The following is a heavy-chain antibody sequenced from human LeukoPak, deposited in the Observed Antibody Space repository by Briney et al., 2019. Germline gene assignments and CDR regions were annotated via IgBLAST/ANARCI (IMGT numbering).Heavy chain of an antibody. Sequence: GGSLRLSCAASGFTFSSYEMNWVRQAPGKGLEWVSYIGSGVGTIFYADSVKGRFTISRDNAKNSLYLQMNNLRAEDTAVYYCARGDGRDDILTGYYDYWGQGSLVTVSS. CDR2: IGSGVGTI. J-gene: IGHJ4*02. CDR1: GFTFSSYE. D-gene: IGHD3-9*01. V-gene: IGHV3-48*03. CDR3: ARGDGRDDILTGYYDY.